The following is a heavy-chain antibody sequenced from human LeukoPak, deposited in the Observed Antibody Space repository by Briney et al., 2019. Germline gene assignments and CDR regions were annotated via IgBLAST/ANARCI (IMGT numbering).Heavy chain of an antibody. V-gene: IGHV4-59*08. J-gene: IGHJ4*02. CDR1: GGSISSSY. CDR2: IDNSGST. D-gene: IGHD3-22*01. Sequence: SETLSLTCTVSGGSISSSYWSWVRQPPGKGLDWIGYIDNSGSTNYNPSLKSRVTISLDTSKNQFSLKLSSVTAADTAVYYCARQGRHYYDSSGYYHPSDFDYWGQGTLVTVSS. CDR3: ARQGRHYYDSSGYYHPSDFDY.